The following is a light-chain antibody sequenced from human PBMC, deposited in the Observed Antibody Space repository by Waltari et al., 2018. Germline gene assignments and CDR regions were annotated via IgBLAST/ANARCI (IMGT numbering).Light chain of an antibody. CDR3: MQGTHWPT. V-gene: IGKV2-30*01. CDR2: KVS. Sequence: DVVMTQSPLSLPVTLGQPASISCRSSQSLVDSDGNTYLYWFHQRPGQSPRRLIYKVSNRDSGVPDRFSGSGSGTDFTLKISRVEAEDVGVYYCMQGTHWPTFGQGTKVEIK. J-gene: IGKJ1*01. CDR1: QSLVDSDGNTY.